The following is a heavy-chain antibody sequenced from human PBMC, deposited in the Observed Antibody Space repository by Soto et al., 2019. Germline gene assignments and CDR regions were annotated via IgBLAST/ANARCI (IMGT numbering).Heavy chain of an antibody. Sequence: GGSLRLSCAASGFTFSSYWMSWVRQAPGKGLEWVANIKQDGSEKYYVDSVKGRFTISRDNAKNSLYLQMNSLRAEDTAVYYCARDVEGDYYGSGSYYNFWGQGTLVTVSS. CDR1: GFTFSSYW. D-gene: IGHD3-10*01. CDR3: ARDVEGDYYGSGSYYNF. V-gene: IGHV3-7*01. CDR2: IKQDGSEK. J-gene: IGHJ4*02.